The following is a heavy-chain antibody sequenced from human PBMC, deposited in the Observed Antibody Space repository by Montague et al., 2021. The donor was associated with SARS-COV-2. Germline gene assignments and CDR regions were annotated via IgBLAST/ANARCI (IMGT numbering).Heavy chain of an antibody. CDR1: GGSLSGYY. D-gene: IGHD1-20*01. J-gene: IGHJ6*02. CDR3: ARGRRRYNWGAETSYYYGMDV. V-gene: IGHV4-34*01. Sequence: SETLSLTCAVYGGSLSGYYWSWVRQPPGKGLEWIGEINHSGSTNYNPSLKSRVTISLDTSKNQFSLKLSSVTAADTAVYYCARGRRRYNWGAETSYYYGMDVWGQGTTVTVSS. CDR2: INHSGST.